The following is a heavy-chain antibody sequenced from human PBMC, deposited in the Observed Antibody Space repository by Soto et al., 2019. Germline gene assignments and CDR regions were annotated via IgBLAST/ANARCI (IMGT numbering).Heavy chain of an antibody. CDR1: EVTSSSSYA. CDR2: ISGSGGST. CDR3: AGSSDWYAWFHP. J-gene: IGHJ5*02. V-gene: IGHV3-23*01. D-gene: IGHD6-19*01. Sequence: RDSCGVAEVTSSSSYAMRWIKKAPGKGLEWVSAISGSGGSTYYADSVKGRFTISRDNSKSTLYLRMNSLRAEDTAVYYCAGSSDWYAWFHPWGQGPLVTVSS.